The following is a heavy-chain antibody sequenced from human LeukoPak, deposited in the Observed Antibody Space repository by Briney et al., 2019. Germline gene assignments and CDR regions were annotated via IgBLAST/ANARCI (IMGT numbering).Heavy chain of an antibody. Sequence: SETLSLTCTVSGGSISSHYWSWIRQPPGKGLEGIGYIYYSGSTNYNPSLKSRVTISVDTSKSQFSLKLSSVTAADTAVYYCARMGAYCSSTSCQNYYYYYYMDVWGKGTTVTVSS. CDR1: GGSISSHY. D-gene: IGHD2-2*01. J-gene: IGHJ6*03. V-gene: IGHV4-59*11. CDR2: IYYSGST. CDR3: ARMGAYCSSTSCQNYYYYYYMDV.